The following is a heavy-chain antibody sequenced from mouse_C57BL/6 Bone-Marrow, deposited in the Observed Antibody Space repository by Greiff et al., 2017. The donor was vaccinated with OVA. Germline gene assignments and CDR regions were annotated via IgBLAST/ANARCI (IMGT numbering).Heavy chain of an antibody. J-gene: IGHJ3*01. D-gene: IGHD2-1*01. CDR2: ISYDGSN. CDR1: GYSITSGYY. CDR3: ARGGNYVFAY. Sequence: DVKLQESGPGLVKPSQSLSLTCSVTGYSITSGYYWNWIRQFPGNKLEWMGYISYDGSNNYNPSLKNRISITRDTSKNQFFLKLNSVTTEDTATYYCARGGNYVFAYWGQGTLVTVSA. V-gene: IGHV3-6*01.